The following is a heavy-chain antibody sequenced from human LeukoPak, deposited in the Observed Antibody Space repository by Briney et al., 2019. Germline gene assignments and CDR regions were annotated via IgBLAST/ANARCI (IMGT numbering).Heavy chain of an antibody. CDR1: GGTFSSYA. Sequence: ASVKVSCKASGGTFSSYAISWVRQAPGQGLEWMGRIIPILGIANYAQKFQGRVTITADKPTSTAYMELSSLRSEDTAVYYCARNVAVTLSFDYWGQGTLVTVSS. J-gene: IGHJ4*02. CDR3: ARNVAVTLSFDY. CDR2: IIPILGIA. V-gene: IGHV1-69*04. D-gene: IGHD4-11*01.